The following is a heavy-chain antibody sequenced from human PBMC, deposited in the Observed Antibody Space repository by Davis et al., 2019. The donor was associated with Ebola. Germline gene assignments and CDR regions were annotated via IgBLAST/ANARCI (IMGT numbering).Heavy chain of an antibody. Sequence: GESLKISCAASGFTFSSYGMHWVRQAPGKGLEWVAVIWYDGSNKYYADSVKGRFTISRDNSKNTLYLQMNSLRAEDTAVYYCARLGTMVYATPGDYWGQGTLVTVSS. CDR2: IWYDGSNK. CDR1: GFTFSSYG. V-gene: IGHV3-33*01. D-gene: IGHD2-8*01. CDR3: ARLGTMVYATPGDY. J-gene: IGHJ4*02.